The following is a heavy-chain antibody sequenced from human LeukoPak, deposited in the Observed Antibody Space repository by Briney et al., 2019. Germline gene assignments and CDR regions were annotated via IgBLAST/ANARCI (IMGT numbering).Heavy chain of an antibody. Sequence: HTGGALRLSCAASGVTFSSHSMHWVRQAPGKGLELVAVIWYDGSDKYHADSVKGRFTISSDNSKSTLYLQMHSLRVEDTAVYYCARPVVLGAYLRGAYYFDSWGQGTLVTVSS. CDR3: ARPVVLGAYLRGAYYFDS. V-gene: IGHV3-33*08. CDR2: IWYDGSDK. D-gene: IGHD3-16*01. CDR1: GVTFSSHS. J-gene: IGHJ4*02.